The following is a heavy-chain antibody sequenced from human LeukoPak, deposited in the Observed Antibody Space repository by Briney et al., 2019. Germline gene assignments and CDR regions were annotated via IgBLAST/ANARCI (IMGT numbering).Heavy chain of an antibody. Sequence: GGSLRLPCAASGFIFSSYAMSWVRQAPGKGLEWVSAISGSGGSTYYADSVKGRFTISRDNSKNTLYLQMNSLRAEDTAVYYCAKEGRGIAARPPLDYWGQGTLVTVSS. V-gene: IGHV3-23*01. CDR2: ISGSGGST. CDR1: GFIFSSYA. D-gene: IGHD6-6*01. J-gene: IGHJ4*02. CDR3: AKEGRGIAARPPLDY.